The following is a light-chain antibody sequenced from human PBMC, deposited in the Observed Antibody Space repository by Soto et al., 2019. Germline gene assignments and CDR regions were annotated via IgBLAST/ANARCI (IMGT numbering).Light chain of an antibody. V-gene: IGKV1-5*01. Sequence: DNQLTQSPSTLSAYVGDRVTITCRASQSINGWLAWYQQKPGQAPKLLISDASSLESGVPSRFSGSGSGTDFTLTICCLQSEDFATYYCRHYYSFPWTFGQGTKVDIK. CDR2: DAS. CDR3: RHYYSFPWT. CDR1: QSINGW. J-gene: IGKJ1*01.